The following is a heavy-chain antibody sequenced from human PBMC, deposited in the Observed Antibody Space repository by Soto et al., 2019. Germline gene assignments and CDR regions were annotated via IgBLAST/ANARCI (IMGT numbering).Heavy chain of an antibody. CDR2: ISSSSTI. CDR1: GFTFSSYS. D-gene: IGHD3-10*01. V-gene: IGHV3-48*02. CDR3: ARDLVYYYGSGRYFYGMDA. Sequence: PGGSVRLSCAASGFTFSSYSMNGVRQARGKGLEGVSYISSSSTIYYADSVKGRFTISRDNAKNSLYLQMNSLRDEDTAVYYCARDLVYYYGSGRYFYGMDAWGQGTTVTVSS. J-gene: IGHJ6*02.